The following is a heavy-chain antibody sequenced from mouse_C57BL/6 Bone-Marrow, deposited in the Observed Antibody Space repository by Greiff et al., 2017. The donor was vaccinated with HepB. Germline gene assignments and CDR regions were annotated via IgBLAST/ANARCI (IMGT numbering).Heavy chain of an antibody. CDR1: GYTFTDYY. D-gene: IGHD2-3*01. Sequence: EVKLQESGPVLVKPGASVKMSCKASGYTFTDYYMNWVKQSHGKSLEWIGVINPYNGGTSYNQKFKGKATLTVDKSSSTAYMELNSLTSEDSAVYYCARGYYWFAYWGQGTLVTVSA. CDR3: ARGYYWFAY. J-gene: IGHJ3*01. CDR2: INPYNGGT. V-gene: IGHV1-19*01.